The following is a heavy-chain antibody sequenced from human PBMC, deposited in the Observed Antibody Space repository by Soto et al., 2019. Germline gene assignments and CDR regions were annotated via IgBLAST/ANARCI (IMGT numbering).Heavy chain of an antibody. CDR3: SGCSGGACHQNYGMDV. J-gene: IGHJ6*02. V-gene: IGHV3-21*01. D-gene: IGHD2-15*01. Sequence: GGSLRLSCAVSGFTFSSCTMNWVRQAPGKGLEWVSSISPSTSHIYYADSVKGRFTIPRDNAKNSLFLQMNSLRAEDTVVYYCSGCSGGACHQNYGMDVWGQGTTVTVSS. CDR1: GFTFSSCT. CDR2: ISPSTSHI.